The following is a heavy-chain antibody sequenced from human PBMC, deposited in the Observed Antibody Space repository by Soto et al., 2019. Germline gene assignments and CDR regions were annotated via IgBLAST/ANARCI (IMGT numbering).Heavy chain of an antibody. CDR3: AKARVRIVGANSFAY. Sequence: GGSLRLSCVGSGFTFSNYGMHWVRQPPGKGLEWVALISDDGDKRYYADSVRGRLIISRDNSKDTLYLQMNSLGPDDTAVYFCAKARVRIVGANSFAYWGQGTPVTVS. J-gene: IGHJ4*02. D-gene: IGHD1-26*01. CDR2: ISDDGDKR. V-gene: IGHV3-30*18. CDR1: GFTFSNYG.